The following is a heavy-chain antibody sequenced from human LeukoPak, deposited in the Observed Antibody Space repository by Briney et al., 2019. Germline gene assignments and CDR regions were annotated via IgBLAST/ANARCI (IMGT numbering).Heavy chain of an antibody. CDR1: GFTFSGSA. Sequence: GGSLRLSCAASGFTFSGSAMHWVRQASGKGLEWVGRIKSKANSYATAYAASVKGRFTISRDDSKNTAYLQMDSLKTEDTAVYYCTPSEYYDSSGFWGQGTLVTVSS. CDR3: TPSEYYDSSGF. J-gene: IGHJ4*02. CDR2: IKSKANSYAT. V-gene: IGHV3-73*01. D-gene: IGHD3-22*01.